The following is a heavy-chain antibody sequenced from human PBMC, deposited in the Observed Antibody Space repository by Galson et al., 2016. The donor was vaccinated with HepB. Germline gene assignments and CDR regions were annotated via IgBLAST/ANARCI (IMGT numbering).Heavy chain of an antibody. D-gene: IGHD7-27*01. CDR2: INQDGRET. CDR1: GFPFSVFW. V-gene: IGHV3-7*04. J-gene: IGHJ4*02. CDR3: ARENWGQFDY. Sequence: SLRLSCAASGFPFSVFWMNWVRQAPGRGLEWVAKINQDGRETDHVDSVKGRFAISRDNAKNSLYLQMNNLSAEDTAVYYCARENWGQFDYWGQGTRVTVSS.